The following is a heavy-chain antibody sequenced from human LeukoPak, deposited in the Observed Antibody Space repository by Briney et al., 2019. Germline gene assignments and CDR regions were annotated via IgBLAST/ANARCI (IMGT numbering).Heavy chain of an antibody. CDR2: ISSSSSTI. V-gene: IGHV3-48*01. CDR3: TRGGSSWYAPFDY. J-gene: IGHJ4*02. D-gene: IGHD6-13*01. CDR1: GFTFSSYS. Sequence: GGSLRLSCAASGFTFSSYSMNWVRQAPGKGLEWVSYISSSSSTIYYADSVKGRFTISRDNAKNSLYLQMNSLRAEDTAVYYCTRGGSSWYAPFDYWGQGTLVTVSS.